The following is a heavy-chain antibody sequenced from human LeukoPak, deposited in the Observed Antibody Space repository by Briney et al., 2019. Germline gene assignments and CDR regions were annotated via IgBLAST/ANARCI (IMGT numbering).Heavy chain of an antibody. CDR2: INSDGSST. CDR1: GFTFSSYW. J-gene: IGHJ6*02. V-gene: IGHV3-74*01. D-gene: IGHD2-15*01. Sequence: GGSLRLSCAASGFTFSSYWMHWVRQAPGKGLVWVSRINSDGSSTNYADSVKGRFTISRDNAKNTPYLQMNSLRAEDTAVYYCARDPLGSLGVLDVWGQGTTVTVSS. CDR3: ARDPLGSLGVLDV.